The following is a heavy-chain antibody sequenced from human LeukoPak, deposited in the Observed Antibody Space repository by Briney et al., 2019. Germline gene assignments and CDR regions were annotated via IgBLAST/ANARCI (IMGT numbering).Heavy chain of an antibody. J-gene: IGHJ3*02. CDR2: INPNSGGT. CDR1: GYTFTVYY. Sequence: ASVKVSCKASGYTFTVYYMHWVRQAPGQGLEWMGWINPNSGGTNYAQKFQGRVTMTRDTSISTAYMELSRLRSDDTAVYYCARDRPTGWRDAFDIWGQGTMVTVSS. D-gene: IGHD1-1*01. V-gene: IGHV1-2*02. CDR3: ARDRPTGWRDAFDI.